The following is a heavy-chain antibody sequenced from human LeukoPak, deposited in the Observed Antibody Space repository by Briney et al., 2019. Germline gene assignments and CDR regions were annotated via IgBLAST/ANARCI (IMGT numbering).Heavy chain of an antibody. CDR1: GYTITGYY. Sequence: GASVKVSCKAFGYTITGYYIHWVRQAPGQGLEWMGWINPNNGGTNSAQKFQGRVTMTRDTSIGTAYVELNRLTYDDTAVYYCGRDRHWNQGNFDYWGQGTLVTVSS. CDR2: INPNNGGT. CDR3: GRDRHWNQGNFDY. J-gene: IGHJ4*02. V-gene: IGHV1-2*02. D-gene: IGHD1-1*01.